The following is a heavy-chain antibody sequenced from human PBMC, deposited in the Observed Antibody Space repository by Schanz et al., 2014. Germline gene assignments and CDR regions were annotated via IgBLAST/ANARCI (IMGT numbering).Heavy chain of an antibody. CDR2: ISGGGGTT. D-gene: IGHD5-12*01. CDR1: GFNFSDYA. CDR3: ARKVVATIGGYYDN. Sequence: EVHLLESGGGLVPPGGSLRLSCAASGFNFSDYAMCWVRQAPGKGLEWVSAISGGGGTTYYTDSVKGRFTISRDNSKNTLYLQMNSLRAEDTAVYYCARKVVATIGGYYDNWGQGTLVTVSS. V-gene: IGHV3-23*01. J-gene: IGHJ4*02.